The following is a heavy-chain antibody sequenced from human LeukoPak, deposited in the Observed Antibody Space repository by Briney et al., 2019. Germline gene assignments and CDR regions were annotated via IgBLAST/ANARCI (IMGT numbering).Heavy chain of an antibody. CDR2: IYYSGST. CDR3: VRAKQQLFGYYYYMDV. D-gene: IGHD6-13*01. Sequence: SETLSLTCTVSGGSISSYYWSWIRQPPGKGLEWIGYIYYSGSTNYNPSLKSRVTISVDTSKNQFSLKLSSVTAADTAVYYCVRAKQQLFGYYYYMDVWGKGTTVTVSS. CDR1: GGSISSYY. V-gene: IGHV4-59*01. J-gene: IGHJ6*03.